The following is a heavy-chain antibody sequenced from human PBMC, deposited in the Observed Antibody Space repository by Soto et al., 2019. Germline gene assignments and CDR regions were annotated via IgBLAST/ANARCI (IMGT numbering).Heavy chain of an antibody. Sequence: GGSLRLSCAASGFTFSSYGMHWVRQAPGKGLEWVAVIWYDGSNKYYADSVKGRFTISRDNSKNTLYLQMNSLRAEDTAVYYCASALCSSTSCYAARGGMDVWGQGTTVTVSS. J-gene: IGHJ6*02. CDR1: GFTFSSYG. D-gene: IGHD2-2*01. CDR3: ASALCSSTSCYAARGGMDV. V-gene: IGHV3-33*01. CDR2: IWYDGSNK.